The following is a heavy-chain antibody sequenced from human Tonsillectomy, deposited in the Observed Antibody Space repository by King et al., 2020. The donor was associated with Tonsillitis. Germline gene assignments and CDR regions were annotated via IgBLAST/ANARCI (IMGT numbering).Heavy chain of an antibody. J-gene: IGHJ4*02. CDR2: IRSDGSDA. CDR3: AKDIRPVTGHFDF. Sequence: VQLVESGGGVVQPGGSLRLSCVASGFSFSKFAMHWVRQTPGNGLEWVAFIRSDGSDAYYADSVRGRFTISRDNPKNTLYLEMNSLRGGDTALYYCAKDIRPVTGHFDFWGQGTLVPVPS. V-gene: IGHV3-30*02. CDR1: GFSFSKFA. D-gene: IGHD2-2*02.